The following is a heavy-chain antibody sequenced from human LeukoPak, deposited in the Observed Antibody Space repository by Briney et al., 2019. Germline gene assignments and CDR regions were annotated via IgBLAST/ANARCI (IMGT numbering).Heavy chain of an antibody. Sequence: ASVKVSCKASGYTFTSYDISWVRQAPGQGLEWMGWISAYNGNTNYAQKLQGRVTMTTDTSTSTAYMELRSLRSDDTAVYYCARDQREYGSGWYEPNIDYWGQGTLVTVSS. V-gene: IGHV1-18*01. CDR3: ARDQREYGSGWYEPNIDY. CDR2: ISAYNGNT. CDR1: GYTFTSYD. J-gene: IGHJ4*02. D-gene: IGHD6-19*01.